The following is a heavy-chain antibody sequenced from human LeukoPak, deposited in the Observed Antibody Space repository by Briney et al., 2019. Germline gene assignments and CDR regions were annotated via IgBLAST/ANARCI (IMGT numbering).Heavy chain of an antibody. V-gene: IGHV4-4*07. CDR1: GGSISSYY. Sequence: PSETLSLTCTVSGGSISSYYWSWIRQPAGKELEWIGRIYTSGSTNYNPSLKSRVTMSVDTSKNQFSLKLSSVTAADTAVYYCARDGLSGSGSGGYYYYGMDVWGQGTTVTVSS. CDR3: ARDGLSGSGSGGYYYYGMDV. CDR2: IYTSGST. J-gene: IGHJ6*02. D-gene: IGHD3-10*01.